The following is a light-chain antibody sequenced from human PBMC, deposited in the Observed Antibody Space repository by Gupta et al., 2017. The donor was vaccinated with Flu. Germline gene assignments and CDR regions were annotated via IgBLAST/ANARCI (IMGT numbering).Light chain of an antibody. J-gene: IGLJ2*01. CDR2: DGK. V-gene: IGLV2-8*01. CDR1: SRDVGAYDY. CDR3: KSYGATTF. Sequence: GQSVAISCTGTSRDVGAYDYVSKNQQHPVQDPKLIIHDGKTRPAGVADRFTGSTSCNTASLTLAGRQPEDEDDYHCKSYGATTFFGGGTRLTVL.